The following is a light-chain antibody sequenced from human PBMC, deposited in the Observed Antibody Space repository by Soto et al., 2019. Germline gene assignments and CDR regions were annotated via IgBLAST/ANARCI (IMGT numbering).Light chain of an antibody. Sequence: QSVLTQTPSASGTPGQRVTISCSGSSSNIGSNYVYWYQQLPGTAPKLVMYSNNERPSGVPDRFSGSKSGTSASLAISGLRSEEEDDYYCAAWDDSLSGVVFGGGTKLTVL. J-gene: IGLJ2*01. CDR2: SNN. CDR3: AAWDDSLSGVV. CDR1: SSNIGSNY. V-gene: IGLV1-47*02.